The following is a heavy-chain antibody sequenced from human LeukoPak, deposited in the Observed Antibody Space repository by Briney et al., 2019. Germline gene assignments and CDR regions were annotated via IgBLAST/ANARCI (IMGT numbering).Heavy chain of an antibody. Sequence: SETLSLTCTVSGGSISSFYWSWIRQPPGKGLEWIGNVYHTGSTNYNPSLSSRVTMSLDTSKNQFSLKLSSVTAADTAVYYCASRCSSTSCHVENFDYWGQGTLVTVSS. J-gene: IGHJ4*02. CDR1: GGSISSFY. D-gene: IGHD2-2*01. V-gene: IGHV4-59*12. CDR2: VYHTGST. CDR3: ASRCSSTSCHVENFDY.